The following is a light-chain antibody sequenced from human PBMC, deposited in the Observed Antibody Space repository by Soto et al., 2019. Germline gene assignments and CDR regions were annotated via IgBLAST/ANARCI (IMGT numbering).Light chain of an antibody. V-gene: IGKV1-9*01. CDR2: LAS. Sequence: IQLTQSPSSLSASVGDRVTITCRASQGIRNYLAWYQQKPGKAPQLLIYLASTLQGGVPSRFSGSGSGTDFSLTISSLQTEDVATYYCQYLNSFPLTFGGGTKVEIK. CDR1: QGIRNY. J-gene: IGKJ4*01. CDR3: QYLNSFPLT.